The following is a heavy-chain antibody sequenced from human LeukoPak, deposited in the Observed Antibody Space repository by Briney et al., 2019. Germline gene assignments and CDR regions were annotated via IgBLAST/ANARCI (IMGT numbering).Heavy chain of an antibody. CDR2: INSDGSSS. CDR3: ARCQCPSTPCPSGLQCGALDF. Sequence: GGSLRLACAASGFTFSSYWMRWVRQGPGKGLVWVSHINSDGSSSSYADSVKCRFTIYRDNAKNTLYLQMNSLRAEDSAVYFCARCQCPSTPCPSGLQCGALDFWGHGTMVTVSS. J-gene: IGHJ3*01. V-gene: IGHV3-74*01. CDR1: GFTFSSYW. D-gene: IGHD2-2*01.